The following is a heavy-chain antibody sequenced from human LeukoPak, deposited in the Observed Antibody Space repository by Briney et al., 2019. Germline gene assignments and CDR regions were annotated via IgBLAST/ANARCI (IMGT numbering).Heavy chain of an antibody. CDR2: ISGSGGST. Sequence: GGSLRLSCAASGFTFSSYGMSWVRQAPGKGLEWVSAISGSGGSTYYADSVKGRFTISRDNSKNTLYLQMNSLRAEDTAVYYCAKVHRFWDSYYFDYWGQGTLVTVSS. D-gene: IGHD3-10*01. CDR1: GFTFSSYG. V-gene: IGHV3-23*01. CDR3: AKVHRFWDSYYFDY. J-gene: IGHJ4*02.